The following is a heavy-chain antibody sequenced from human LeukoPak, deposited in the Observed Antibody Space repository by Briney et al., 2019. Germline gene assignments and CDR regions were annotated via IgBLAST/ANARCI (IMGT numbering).Heavy chain of an antibody. CDR3: ARLVGASTAFDI. CDR1: GYTFTSYG. V-gene: IGHV1-69*05. Sequence: GASVKVSCKASGYTFTSYGISWVRQAPGQGLEWMGGIIPIFGTANYAQKFQGRVTITTDESTSTAYMELSSLRSEDTAVYYCARLVGASTAFDIWGQGTMVTVSS. D-gene: IGHD1-26*01. J-gene: IGHJ3*02. CDR2: IIPIFGTA.